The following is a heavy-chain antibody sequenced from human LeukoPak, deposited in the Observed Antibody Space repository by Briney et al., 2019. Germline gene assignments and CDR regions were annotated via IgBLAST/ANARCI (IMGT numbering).Heavy chain of an antibody. V-gene: IGHV3-49*04. D-gene: IGHD4-17*01. CDR3: TSRYYFDY. J-gene: IGHJ4*02. Sequence: PGGSLRLSCAASGFTFSKYWMTWVRQAPGKGLEWVGFIRSKAYGGTTEYAASVKGRFTISRDDSKSIAYLQMNSLKTEDTAVYYCTSRYYFDYWGQGTLVTVSS. CDR2: IRSKAYGGTT. CDR1: GFTFSKYW.